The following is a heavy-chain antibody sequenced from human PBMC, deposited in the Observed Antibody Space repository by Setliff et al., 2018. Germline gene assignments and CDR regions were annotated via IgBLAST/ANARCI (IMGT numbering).Heavy chain of an antibody. CDR2: ISAYNGNT. D-gene: IGHD3-16*02. J-gene: IGHJ4*02. Sequence: ASVKVSCKASGYTFTSYGISWVRQAPGQGLEWMGWISAYNGNTNYAQKLQGRVTMTTDTSTSTAYMELRSLRSDDTAVYYCARRDDYVWGSYRYKGPFDYWGQGTLVTV. V-gene: IGHV1-18*01. CDR3: ARRDDYVWGSYRYKGPFDY. CDR1: GYTFTSYG.